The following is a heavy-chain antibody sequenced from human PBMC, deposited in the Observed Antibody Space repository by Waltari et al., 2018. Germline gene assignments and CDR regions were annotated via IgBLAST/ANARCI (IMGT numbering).Heavy chain of an antibody. V-gene: IGHV4-31*03. J-gene: IGHJ4*02. D-gene: IGHD6-6*01. Sequence: QVQLQASGPGMVKPSQTLSLTCTVSGGSISRGGYYWSWVRTHPGKGLEWIGYIYYSGSTYSNPSLKSRVTISVDTSKNQFSLKLSSVTAADTAVYYCARDRRRGSSSLGGFDYWGQGTLVTVSS. CDR2: IYYSGST. CDR1: GGSISRGGYY. CDR3: ARDRRRGSSSLGGFDY.